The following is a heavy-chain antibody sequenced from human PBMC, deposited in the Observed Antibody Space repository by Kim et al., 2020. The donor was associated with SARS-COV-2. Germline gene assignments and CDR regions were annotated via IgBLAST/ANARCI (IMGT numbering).Heavy chain of an antibody. CDR2: ISYDGSNK. Sequence: GGSLRLSCAASGFTFSSYAMHWVRQAPGKGLEWVAVISYDGSNKYYADSAKGRFTISRDNSKKTLYLQMNSLRAEDTAVYYCARGSQQWLVRGAFDIWGQGTMVTVSS. CDR1: GFTFSSYA. CDR3: ARGSQQWLVRGAFDI. V-gene: IGHV3-30-3*01. D-gene: IGHD6-19*01. J-gene: IGHJ3*02.